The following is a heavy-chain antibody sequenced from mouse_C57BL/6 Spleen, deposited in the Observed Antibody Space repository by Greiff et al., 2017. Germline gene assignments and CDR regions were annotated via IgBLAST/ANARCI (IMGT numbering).Heavy chain of an antibody. CDR2: INYDGSST. Sequence: EVHLVESEGGLVQPGSSMKLSCTASGFTFSDYYMAWVRQVPEKGLEWVANINYDGSSTYYLDSLKSRFIISRDNAKNILYLQMSRLKSEDTATYYCERAYSYWYFDVWGTGTTVTVSS. CDR1: GFTFSDYY. J-gene: IGHJ1*03. CDR3: ERAYSYWYFDV. D-gene: IGHD6-5*01. V-gene: IGHV5-16*01.